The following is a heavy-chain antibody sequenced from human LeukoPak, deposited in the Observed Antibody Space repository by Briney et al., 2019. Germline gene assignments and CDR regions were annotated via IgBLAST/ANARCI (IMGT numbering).Heavy chain of an antibody. CDR2: ISSTASSI. D-gene: IGHD4-23*01. V-gene: IGHV3-48*04. CDR3: ARDVSCHGGDWFDP. CDR1: EFTFSSYS. J-gene: IGHJ5*02. Sequence: PGGSLRLSCAAPEFTFSSYSMSWVRQAPGKGMEWVSYISSTASSIYYADSVKGRFTISRDNAKNSLYVQINSLRAEDTAVYYCARDVSCHGGDWFDPWGQGTLVTVSS.